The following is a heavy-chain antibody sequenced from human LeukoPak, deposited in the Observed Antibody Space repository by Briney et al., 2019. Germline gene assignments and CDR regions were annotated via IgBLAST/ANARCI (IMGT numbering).Heavy chain of an antibody. CDR1: GFTFSDYY. V-gene: IGHV3-11*05. J-gene: IGHJ4*02. D-gene: IGHD6-19*01. CDR2: ISSSSSYT. CDR3: ARVSRRGWAYFDY. Sequence: GGSLRLSCAASGFTFSDYYMSWIRQAPGKGLEWVSYISSSSSYTKNADAVKGRFTISRDNAKKSVYLQMNSLRAEDTAVYYCARVSRRGWAYFDYWGQGTLVTVSS.